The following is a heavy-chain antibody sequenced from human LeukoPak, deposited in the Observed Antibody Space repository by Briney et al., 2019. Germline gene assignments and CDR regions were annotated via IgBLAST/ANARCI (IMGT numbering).Heavy chain of an antibody. CDR3: AAYRGYCSGGSCPEGAFDI. CDR1: GYSISSGYY. Sequence: SETLSLTCTVSGYSISSGYYWGWIRQPPGKGLEWIGSIYHSGRTFYNPSLKSRVTISVDTSKNQFSLKLSSVTAADTAVYYCAAYRGYCSGGSCPEGAFDIWGQGTMVTVSS. J-gene: IGHJ3*02. V-gene: IGHV4-38-2*02. CDR2: IYHSGRT. D-gene: IGHD2-15*01.